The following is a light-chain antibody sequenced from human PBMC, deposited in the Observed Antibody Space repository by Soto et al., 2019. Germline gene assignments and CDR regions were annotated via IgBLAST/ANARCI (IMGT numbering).Light chain of an antibody. J-gene: IGKJ5*01. CDR1: QSIRSY. Sequence: IQLTQSPSYLATSVCDTVTITSRASQSIRSYLNWYQQKPGKAPTLLIYAASSLQSGVPSRFSGSGSGTDFTLTISSLEPEDFAVYYCQQRTNWPPITFGLGTRLEIK. CDR2: AAS. V-gene: IGKV1-39*01. CDR3: QQRTNWPPIT.